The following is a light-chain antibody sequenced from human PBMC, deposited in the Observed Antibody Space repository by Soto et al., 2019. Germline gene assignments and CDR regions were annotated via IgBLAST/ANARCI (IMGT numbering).Light chain of an antibody. CDR2: AAS. V-gene: IGKV1-39*01. J-gene: IGKJ5*01. Sequence: DIQIPQSPSSLSASVGDRVTITCRASQSISSYLNWYQQKPGKAPKLLIYAASSLQSGVPSRFSGSGSGTDCTLTISSLQPEDFATDYCQQSYSTSITFGQGTRLEIK. CDR3: QQSYSTSIT. CDR1: QSISSY.